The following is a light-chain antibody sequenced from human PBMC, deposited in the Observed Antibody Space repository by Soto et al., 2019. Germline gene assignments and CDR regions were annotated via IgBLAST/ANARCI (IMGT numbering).Light chain of an antibody. V-gene: IGKV4-1*01. CDR2: WAS. Sequence: DIVMTQSPDSLAVSLGERATINCKSSQNVLYSSNNKNYLAWYQQKPGQPPKLLIYWASTRESGVPDRFSGSGSGTYFTLTLSSLQAEDVAVYYCQQYYCTPLTFGGGTKVEIK. J-gene: IGKJ4*01. CDR1: QNVLYSSNNKNY. CDR3: QQYYCTPLT.